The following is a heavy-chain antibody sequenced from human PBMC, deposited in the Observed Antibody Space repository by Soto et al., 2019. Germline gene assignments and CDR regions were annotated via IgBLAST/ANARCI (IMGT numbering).Heavy chain of an antibody. D-gene: IGHD4-17*01. V-gene: IGHV3-30*18. CDR3: AKVIGDYGGYGDWYFDL. J-gene: IGHJ2*01. CDR2: ISYDGSNK. CDR1: GFTFSSYG. Sequence: QVQLVESGGGVVQPGRSLRLSCAASGFTFSSYGMHWVRQAPGKGLEWVAVISYDGSNKYYADSVKGRFTISRDNSKNTVYLQMNSLRAEDTAVYYCAKVIGDYGGYGDWYFDLWGRGTLVTVSS.